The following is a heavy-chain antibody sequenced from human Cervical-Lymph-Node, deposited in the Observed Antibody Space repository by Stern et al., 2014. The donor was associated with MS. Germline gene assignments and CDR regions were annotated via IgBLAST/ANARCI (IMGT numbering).Heavy chain of an antibody. J-gene: IGHJ5*01. Sequence: QVTLKESGPSLVKPTETLTLTCKFSGFSLSSGAVAVAWIRQPPGKALEWLGLIYGYDTTYYRPSLRTRLTVSKDASRDHVVLVMTNMDPVDTATYYCARTGDPWFDSWGQGTLVTVSS. CDR3: ARTGDPWFDS. D-gene: IGHD1-1*01. V-gene: IGHV2-5*01. CDR2: IYGYDTT. CDR1: GFSLSSGAVA.